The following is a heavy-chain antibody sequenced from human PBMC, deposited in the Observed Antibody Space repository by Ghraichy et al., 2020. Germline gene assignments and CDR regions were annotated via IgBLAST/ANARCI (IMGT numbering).Heavy chain of an antibody. D-gene: IGHD2-15*01. CDR1: GFTFRSYH. CDR3: AKDHPSKAVVAGKGGFDY. CDR2: VWYDGTNK. J-gene: IGHJ4*02. V-gene: IGHV3-33*06. Sequence: GGSLRLSCAASGFTFRSYHMHWVRQAPGKGLEWVAVVWYDGTNKYYADSLKGRFTVSRDNSKNTVYLQMNTLRPEDTAMYYCAKDHPSKAVVAGKGGFDYWGQGTLVTVSS.